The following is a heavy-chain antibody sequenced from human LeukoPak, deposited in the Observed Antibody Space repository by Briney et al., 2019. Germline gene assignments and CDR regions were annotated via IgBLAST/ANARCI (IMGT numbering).Heavy chain of an antibody. Sequence: PGGSLRLSCAASGFTFSSYAMHWVRQAPGKGLEWVAVISYDGSNKYYADFVKGRFTISRDNSKNTLYLQMNSLRAEDTAVYYCARDYYDSSGYYFWGQGTLVTVSS. D-gene: IGHD3-22*01. CDR2: ISYDGSNK. CDR1: GFTFSSYA. V-gene: IGHV3-30*01. CDR3: ARDYYDSSGYYF. J-gene: IGHJ4*02.